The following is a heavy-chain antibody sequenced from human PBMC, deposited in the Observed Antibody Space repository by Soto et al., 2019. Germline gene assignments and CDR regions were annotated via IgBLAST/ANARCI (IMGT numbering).Heavy chain of an antibody. CDR1: GYTFTSYG. V-gene: IGHV1-18*01. J-gene: IGHJ4*02. Sequence: QVQLVQSGAEVKKPGASVKVSCKASGYTFTSYGISWVRQAPGQGLEWMGWISAYNGNTNYAQKLQGRVTMTTDTSTSTAYMELRSLRSDDTAVYYCATKLYGLGSYPSEYFDYWGQGTLVTVSS. D-gene: IGHD3-10*01. CDR2: ISAYNGNT. CDR3: ATKLYGLGSYPSEYFDY.